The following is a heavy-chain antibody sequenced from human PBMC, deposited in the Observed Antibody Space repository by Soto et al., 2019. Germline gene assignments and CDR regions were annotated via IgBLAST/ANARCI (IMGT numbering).Heavy chain of an antibody. V-gene: IGHV3-23*01. Sequence: PGGSLRLSCAASGFTFSSYAMSWVRQAPGKGLEWVSAITGSGGRTYYADSVKGRFTISRDNSRNTLYLQMDSLRVEDTAVYYCAKELDTALVIPYFDFWGQGTLVTVSS. J-gene: IGHJ4*02. CDR2: ITGSGGRT. D-gene: IGHD5-18*01. CDR3: AKELDTALVIPYFDF. CDR1: GFTFSSYA.